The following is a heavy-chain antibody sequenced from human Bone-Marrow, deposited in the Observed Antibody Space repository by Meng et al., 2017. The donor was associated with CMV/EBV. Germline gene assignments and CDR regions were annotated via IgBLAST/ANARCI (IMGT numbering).Heavy chain of an antibody. CDR1: GFTFSSYS. J-gene: IGHJ4*02. CDR2: ISSSSSYI. Sequence: GGSLRLSCAASGFTFSSYSMNWVRQAPGKGLEWVSSISSSSSYIYYADSVKGRFTISRDNAKNSLYLQMNSLRAEDTAVYYCARDLPRIVGATAIDYWGQGTLVTVSS. D-gene: IGHD1-26*01. V-gene: IGHV3-21*04. CDR3: ARDLPRIVGATAIDY.